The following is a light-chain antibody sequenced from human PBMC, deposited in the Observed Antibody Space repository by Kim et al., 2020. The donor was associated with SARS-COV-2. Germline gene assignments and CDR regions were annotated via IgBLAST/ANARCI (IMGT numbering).Light chain of an antibody. CDR1: KLGDKY. V-gene: IGLV3-1*01. CDR2: QDS. Sequence: SYELTQPPSVSVSPGQTASITCSGDKLGDKYACWYRQKPGQSPVLVIYQDSKRPSGIPERFSGSNSGNTATLTISGTQAMDEADYYCQAWDSSTVVFGG. J-gene: IGLJ2*01. CDR3: QAWDSSTVV.